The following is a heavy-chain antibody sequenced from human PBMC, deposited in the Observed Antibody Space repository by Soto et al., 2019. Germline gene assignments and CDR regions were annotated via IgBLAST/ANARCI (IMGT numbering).Heavy chain of an antibody. V-gene: IGHV4-39*01. CDR3: ARHGGIAARRYYYYYYYMDV. Sequence: PSETLSLTCTVSGGSISSSSYYWGWIRQPPGKGLEWIGSIYYSGSTYYNPSLKSRVTISVDTSKNQFSLKLSSVTAADTAVYYCARHGGIAARRYYYYYYYMDVWGKGTTVTVSS. D-gene: IGHD6-6*01. CDR2: IYYSGST. J-gene: IGHJ6*03. CDR1: GGSISSSSYY.